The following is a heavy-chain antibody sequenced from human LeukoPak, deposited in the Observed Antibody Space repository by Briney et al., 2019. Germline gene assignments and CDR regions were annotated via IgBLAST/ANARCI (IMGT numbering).Heavy chain of an antibody. CDR2: IYYSGST. D-gene: IGHD2-2*01. V-gene: IGHV4-39*01. CDR1: GGSISSSSYY. CDR3: ARHDEVGYCSSTSCRWSFDI. Sequence: PSETLSLTCTVSGGSISSSSYYWGWIRQPPGKGLEWIGSIYYSGSTYYNPSLKSRVTVSVDTSKNQFSLKLSSVTAADTAVYYCARHDEVGYCSSTSCRWSFDIWGQGTMVTVSS. J-gene: IGHJ3*02.